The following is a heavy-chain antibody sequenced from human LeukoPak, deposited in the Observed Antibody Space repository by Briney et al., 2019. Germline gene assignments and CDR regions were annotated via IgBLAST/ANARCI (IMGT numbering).Heavy chain of an antibody. CDR2: ISGSGGST. D-gene: IGHD6-19*01. Sequence: GGSLRLSCAASGFTFTKYWMTWVRQAPGKGLEWVSAISGSGGSTYYAASVKGRFTISRDNSKNTLYLQMNSLRAEDTAVYYCAKTDSSGWYGRIFDIWGQGTMVTVSS. V-gene: IGHV3-23*01. J-gene: IGHJ3*02. CDR1: GFTFTKYW. CDR3: AKTDSSGWYGRIFDI.